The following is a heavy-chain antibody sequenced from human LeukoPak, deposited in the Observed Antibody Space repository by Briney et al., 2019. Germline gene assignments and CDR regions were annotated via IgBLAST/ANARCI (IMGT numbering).Heavy chain of an antibody. CDR2: ISYDAEGI. D-gene: IGHD2-15*01. J-gene: IGHJ4*02. CDR3: AKDWEYCSGGSCRTYGGLDY. V-gene: IGHV3-30*18. Sequence: GGSLRLSCVTSGFTFSSYGMHWVRQVPGKGLEWVAVISYDAEGIYHVDSVKGRFTISRYNSKNTLYLQMNSLRAEDTAVYYCAKDWEYCSGGSCRTYGGLDYWGQGTLVTVSS. CDR1: GFTFSSYG.